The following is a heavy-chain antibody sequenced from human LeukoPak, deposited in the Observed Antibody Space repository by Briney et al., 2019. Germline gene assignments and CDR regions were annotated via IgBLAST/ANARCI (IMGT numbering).Heavy chain of an antibody. J-gene: IGHJ6*03. CDR2: IYYSGST. V-gene: IGHV4-59*01. CDR1: GGSISSYY. D-gene: IGHD3-16*01. CDR3: ARERWGNTVLSYYYMDV. Sequence: SETLSLTCTVSGGSISSYYWSWIRQPPGKGLEWIGYIYYSGSTTYNASLKSRVTISVDTSKNQFSLKLSSVTAADTAVYYCARERWGNTVLSYYYMDVWGKGTTVTVSS.